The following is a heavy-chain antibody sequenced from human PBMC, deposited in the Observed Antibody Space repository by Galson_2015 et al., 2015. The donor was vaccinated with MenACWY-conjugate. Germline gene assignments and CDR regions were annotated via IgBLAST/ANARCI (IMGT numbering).Heavy chain of an antibody. CDR2: ISYTGIT. CDR1: GGSMSSSSYH. CDR3: ARDKLLWFGEFQIRVDP. J-gene: IGHJ5*02. Sequence: ETLYLTCSVSGGSMSSSSYHWGWIRQPPGKGLEWIGSISYTGITFYNPSLKSRVTISVDTSKNQFYLKLSSVTAADTAVYYCARDKLLWFGEFQIRVDPWGQGTLVTVSS. D-gene: IGHD3-10*01. V-gene: IGHV4-39*07.